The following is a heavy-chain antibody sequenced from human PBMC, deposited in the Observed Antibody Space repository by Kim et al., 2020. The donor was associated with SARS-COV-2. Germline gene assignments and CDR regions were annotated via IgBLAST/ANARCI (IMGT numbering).Heavy chain of an antibody. D-gene: IGHD6-19*01. CDR2: IHPRAETT. J-gene: IGHJ4*02. Sequence: GGSLRLSCAVSGFTLSNNAMSWVRQAPGRGLEWVSTIHPRAETTYYADSVNGRFTIYRDNSNRTLYLQLNGLRADDTAVHYCAKDRGGSGWPVFDFWGQGTLVTVSS. CDR1: GFTLSNNA. V-gene: IGHV3-23*01. CDR3: AKDRGGSGWPVFDF.